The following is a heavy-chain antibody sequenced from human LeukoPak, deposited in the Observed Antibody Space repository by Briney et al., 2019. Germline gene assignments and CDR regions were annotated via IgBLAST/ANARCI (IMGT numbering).Heavy chain of an antibody. V-gene: IGHV1-2*02. CDR2: INPNDGGT. CDR3: ARDGGLDC. D-gene: IGHD3-16*01. CDR1: GYTLTDYY. Sequence: ASVKVSCKASGYTLTDYYIHWLRQAPGQGPEWVGWINPNDGGTKYAQKFQGRVSMTGDTSINTAYMELTRLTSDDTAVYYCARDGGLDCWGQGTQLTVSS. J-gene: IGHJ4*02.